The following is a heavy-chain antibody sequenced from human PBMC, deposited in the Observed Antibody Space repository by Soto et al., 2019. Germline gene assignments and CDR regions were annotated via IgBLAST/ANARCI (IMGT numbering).Heavy chain of an antibody. V-gene: IGHV3-15*01. CDR3: TTEPLEEQWLVTLDY. Sequence: EVQLVESGGGLVQPGGSLRLSCAASGFTFSDAWMSWVRQAPGKGLEWVGRIKSKTDGGTTDYAAPVKGRFTISRDDSKNTLYLQMNSLKTEDTAVYYCTTEPLEEQWLVTLDYWGQGSLVTVSS. CDR1: GFTFSDAW. D-gene: IGHD6-19*01. CDR2: IKSKTDGGTT. J-gene: IGHJ4*02.